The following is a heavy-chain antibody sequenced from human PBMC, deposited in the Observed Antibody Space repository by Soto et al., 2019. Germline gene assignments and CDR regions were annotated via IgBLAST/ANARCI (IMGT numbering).Heavy chain of an antibody. CDR3: ARHGAHCGGDCPFEY. CDR2: IYYSGST. J-gene: IGHJ4*02. Sequence: QLQLQESGPGLVKPSETLSLTCTVSGGSISSSDYYWGWIRQPPEKGLEWIGNIYYSGSTYYNPSLKSRVTMSVYTSKNQFSLKLSSVTAADTAVYYCARHGAHCGGDCPFEYWGQGTLVSVSS. V-gene: IGHV4-39*01. D-gene: IGHD2-21*02. CDR1: GGSISSSDYY.